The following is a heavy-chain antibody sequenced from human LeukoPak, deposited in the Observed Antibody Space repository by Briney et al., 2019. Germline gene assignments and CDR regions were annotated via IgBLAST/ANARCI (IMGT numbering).Heavy chain of an antibody. D-gene: IGHD3-22*01. J-gene: IGHJ3*02. Sequence: GGSLRLSCAASGFTFSSYWMHWVRQAPGKGLVWVSRINSDGSSTSYADSVRGRFTISRDNAKNTLYLQMNSLRAEDTAVYYCATGTLYYYDSSGYYPSDAFDIWGQGTMVTVSS. CDR1: GFTFSSYW. V-gene: IGHV3-74*01. CDR3: ATGTLYYYDSSGYYPSDAFDI. CDR2: INSDGSST.